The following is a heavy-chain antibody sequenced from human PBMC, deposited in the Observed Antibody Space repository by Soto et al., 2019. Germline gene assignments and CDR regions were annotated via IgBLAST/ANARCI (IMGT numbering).Heavy chain of an antibody. D-gene: IGHD3-22*01. CDR1: GGCRIIKK. CDR2: IFHRGIT. CDR3: ARDRYFYDSRGYYRTLDS. J-gene: IGHJ5*01. Sequence: SGGCRIIKKKKWIIPSPGKGLEWSGYIFHRGITDYNPAVKSRVTISIDKSRNRFYLTLTSGTAADTAVYYCARDRYFYDSRGYYRTLDSWCQGTVVTVSS. V-gene: IGHV4-59*01.